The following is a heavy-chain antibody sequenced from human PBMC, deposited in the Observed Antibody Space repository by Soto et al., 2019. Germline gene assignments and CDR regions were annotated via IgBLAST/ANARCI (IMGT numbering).Heavy chain of an antibody. Sequence: QVQLVESGGGVVQPGRSLRHSCAASGFTFSSYAMHWVRQAPGKGLEWVAVISYDGSNKYYADSVKGRFTISRDNSKNTLYLQMNSLRAEDTAVYYCAREAAVAVWGQGTLVTVSS. CDR1: GFTFSSYA. D-gene: IGHD6-19*01. V-gene: IGHV3-30-3*01. CDR2: ISYDGSNK. CDR3: AREAAVAV. J-gene: IGHJ4*02.